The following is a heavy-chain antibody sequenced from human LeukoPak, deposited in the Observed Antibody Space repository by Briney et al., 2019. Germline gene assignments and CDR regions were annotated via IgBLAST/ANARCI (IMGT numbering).Heavy chain of an antibody. CDR2: INPNGGST. CDR1: GYTFTSYY. CDR3: AILRYNWNNLDP. D-gene: IGHD1-1*01. Sequence: AASVKVSCKASGYTFTSYYMHWVRQAPGQGLEWMGIINPNGGSTTYAQKFQGRVTMTRETSTSTVYMELSSLRSEDTAVYYCAILRYNWNNLDPWSQGTLVTVSS. V-gene: IGHV1-46*01. J-gene: IGHJ5*02.